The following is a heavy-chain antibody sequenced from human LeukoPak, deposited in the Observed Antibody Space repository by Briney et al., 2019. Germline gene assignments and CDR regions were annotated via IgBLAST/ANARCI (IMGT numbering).Heavy chain of an antibody. Sequence: GGSLRLSCAASGFTFDDYGMSWVRQAPGKGLEWVSGINWNGGSTGYADSVKGRFTISRDNAKNSLYLQMNSLRSEDTAVYYCARGSVPNCGGDCYSCDYWGQGTLVTVSS. D-gene: IGHD2-21*02. CDR2: INWNGGST. V-gene: IGHV3-20*04. CDR1: GFTFDDYG. J-gene: IGHJ4*02. CDR3: ARGSVPNCGGDCYSCDY.